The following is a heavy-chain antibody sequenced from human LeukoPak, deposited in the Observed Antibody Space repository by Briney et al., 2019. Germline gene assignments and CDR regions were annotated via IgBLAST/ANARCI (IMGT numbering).Heavy chain of an antibody. V-gene: IGHV4-59*06. CDR2: IYYSGST. D-gene: IGHD4-17*01. CDR3: ARMTTVTTTDY. J-gene: IGHJ4*02. Sequence: SETLSLTCTVSGGSISSSYWSWIRQHPGKGLEWIGYIYYSGSTYYNPSLKSRVTISVDTSKNQFSLKLSSVTAADTAVYYCARMTTVTTTDYWGQGTLVTVSS. CDR1: GGSISSSY.